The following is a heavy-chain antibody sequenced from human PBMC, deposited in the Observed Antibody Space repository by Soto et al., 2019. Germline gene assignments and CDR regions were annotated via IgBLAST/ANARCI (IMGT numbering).Heavy chain of an antibody. CDR2: IYHSGTT. D-gene: IGHD6-13*01. J-gene: IGHJ5*02. Sequence: SETLSLTCAVSGYSISSGHYWGWIRQPPGKGLEWIGSIYHSGTTYYNPSLKNRVTISLDTSKNQVSLRLNSGTAAASAVYYCARSLYSSSWYAGSWGQGTLVTVSS. V-gene: IGHV4-38-2*01. CDR1: GYSISSGHY. CDR3: ARSLYSSSWYAGS.